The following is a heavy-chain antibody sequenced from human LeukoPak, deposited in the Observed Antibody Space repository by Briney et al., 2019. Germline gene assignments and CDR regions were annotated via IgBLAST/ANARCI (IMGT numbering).Heavy chain of an antibody. CDR1: GFTFSSYG. CDR3: AKDEYSSSSPDY. V-gene: IGHV3-30*18. Sequence: GRSLRLSCSASGFTFSSYGMHWVRQAPGKGLEWVPVISYDGSNKYYADSVKGRFTISRDNSKNTLYLQMNSLRAEDTAVYYCAKDEYSSSSPDYWGQGTLVTVSS. CDR2: ISYDGSNK. D-gene: IGHD6-6*01. J-gene: IGHJ4*02.